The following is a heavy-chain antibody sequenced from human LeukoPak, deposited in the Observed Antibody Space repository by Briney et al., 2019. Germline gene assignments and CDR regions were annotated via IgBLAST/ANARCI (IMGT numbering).Heavy chain of an antibody. Sequence: SETLSLTCAVSGGSISSGGYSWSWIRQLPGKGLEWIGYIYHSGSTYYNPSLKSRVTISVDRSKNQFSLKLSSVTAADTAVYYCARGVPYYYDSSGYYYDYWGQGTLVTVSS. CDR1: GGSISSGGYS. D-gene: IGHD3-22*01. V-gene: IGHV4-30-2*01. CDR3: ARGVPYYYDSSGYYYDY. J-gene: IGHJ4*02. CDR2: IYHSGST.